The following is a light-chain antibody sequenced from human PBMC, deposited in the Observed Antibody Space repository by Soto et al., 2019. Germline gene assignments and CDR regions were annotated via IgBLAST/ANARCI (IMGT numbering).Light chain of an antibody. CDR1: QSVSSSY. CDR3: QQYGSSPPIT. V-gene: IGKV3-20*01. CDR2: GAS. Sequence: ESVLTQSPGTLSLSPGERATLSCRSSQSVSSSYLAWYQQKPGQAPRLLVYGASSRATGIPDRFSGSGSGTDFTLTISGLEPEDFAVYYCQQYGSSPPITFGQGTRLEIK. J-gene: IGKJ5*01.